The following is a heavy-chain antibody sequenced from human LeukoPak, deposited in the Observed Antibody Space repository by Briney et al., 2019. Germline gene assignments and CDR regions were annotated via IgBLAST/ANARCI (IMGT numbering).Heavy chain of an antibody. V-gene: IGHV4-34*01. CDR1: GGSFSGYY. J-gene: IGHJ4*02. Sequence: PSETLSLTGAVYGGSFSGYYWSWIRQPPGKGLEWIGEINHSGSTNYNPSLKSRVTISVDTSKNQFSLKLSSVTAADTAVYYCARQDFWTFDYWGQGTLVTVSS. CDR2: INHSGST. CDR3: ARQDFWTFDY. D-gene: IGHD1-1*01.